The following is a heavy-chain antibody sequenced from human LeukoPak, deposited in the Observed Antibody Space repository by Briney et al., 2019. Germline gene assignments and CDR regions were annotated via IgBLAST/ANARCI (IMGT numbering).Heavy chain of an antibody. Sequence: SETLSLTCTVSGGSISSYYWSWIRQPPGKGLEWIGYIYYSGSTNYNPSLKSRVTISVDTSKNQFSLKLSSVTAADTAVYYCARGVTERFLDYWGQGTLVTVSS. V-gene: IGHV4-59*01. CDR1: GGSISSYY. D-gene: IGHD3-3*01. CDR2: IYYSGST. CDR3: ARGVTERFLDY. J-gene: IGHJ4*02.